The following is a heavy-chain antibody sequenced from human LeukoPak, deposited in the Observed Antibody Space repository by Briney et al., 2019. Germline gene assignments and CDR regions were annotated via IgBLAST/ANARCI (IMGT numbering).Heavy chain of an antibody. CDR1: GFTFSNYW. CDR3: ASEAVAAPGY. V-gene: IGHV3-66*02. Sequence: GSLRLSCAASGFTFSNYWMTWVRQAPGKGLEWVSVIYSGGSTYYADSVKGRFTISRDNSKNTLYLQMNSLRAEDTAVYYCASEAVAAPGYWGQGTLVTVSS. J-gene: IGHJ4*02. CDR2: IYSGGST. D-gene: IGHD6-19*01.